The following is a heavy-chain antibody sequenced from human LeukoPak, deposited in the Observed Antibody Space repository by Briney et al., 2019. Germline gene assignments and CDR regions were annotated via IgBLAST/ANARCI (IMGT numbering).Heavy chain of an antibody. V-gene: IGHV1-2*02. CDR1: GYTFTGYY. CDR2: INPNSGGT. Sequence: VASVKVSCKASGYTFTGYYMHWVRQAPGQGLEWMGWINPNSGGTNYAQKFQGRVTMTRDTSTSTVYMELSSLRSEDTAVYYCARDSVFSSSGYYYYYYMDVWGKGTTVTISS. D-gene: IGHD3-22*01. CDR3: ARDSVFSSSGYYYYYYMDV. J-gene: IGHJ6*03.